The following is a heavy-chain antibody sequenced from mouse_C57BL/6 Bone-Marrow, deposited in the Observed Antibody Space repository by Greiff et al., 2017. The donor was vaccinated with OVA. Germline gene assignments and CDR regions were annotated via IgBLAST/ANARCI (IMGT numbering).Heavy chain of an antibody. CDR3: ARGYYGSSYGFCYAMDY. CDR1: GFTFSDYG. J-gene: IGHJ4*01. D-gene: IGHD1-1*01. CDR2: ISSGSSTI. V-gene: IGHV5-17*01. Sequence: EVQGVESGGGLVKPGGSLKLSCAASGFTFSDYGMHWVRQAPEKGLEWVAYISSGSSTIYYADTVKGRFTISRDNAKNTLFLQMTSLRSEDTAMYYCARGYYGSSYGFCYAMDYWGQGTSVTVSS.